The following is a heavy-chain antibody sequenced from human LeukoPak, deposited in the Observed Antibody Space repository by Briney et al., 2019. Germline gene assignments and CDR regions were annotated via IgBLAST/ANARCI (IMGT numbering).Heavy chain of an antibody. CDR1: XXXVSXINXX. D-gene: IGHD6-19*01. J-gene: IGHJ4*02. V-gene: IGHV6-1*01. Sequence: SQXXXLTCXXSXXXVSXINXXWXXVRQSPWRGLEWLGRKYYRSKWYDDYAEFMKGRTTISPDTSKNQFSLHLYSVTPEDTAVYYCARDVGTSGWYTFDYWGQGTLVTVSS. CDR2: KYYRSKWYD. CDR3: ARDVGTSGWYTFDY.